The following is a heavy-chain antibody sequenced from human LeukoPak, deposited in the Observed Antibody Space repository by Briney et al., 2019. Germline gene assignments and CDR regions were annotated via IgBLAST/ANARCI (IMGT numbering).Heavy chain of an antibody. CDR3: ASGSYLWGGMDV. CDR1: GDSFSNYG. D-gene: IGHD1-26*01. CDR2: VSADSGDR. J-gene: IGHJ6*02. Sequence: ASVKVSCKASGDSFSNYGFAWVRQAPGQGLEWMGWVSADSGDRYYAQNFQHRVTMTTDTSTTTGYMELRSLRSDDTAVYYCASGSYLWGGMDVWGQGTTVTVSS. V-gene: IGHV1-18*01.